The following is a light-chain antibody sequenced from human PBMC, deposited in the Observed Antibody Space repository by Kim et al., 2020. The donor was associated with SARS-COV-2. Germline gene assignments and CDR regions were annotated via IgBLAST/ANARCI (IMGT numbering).Light chain of an antibody. CDR3: QAWDSSTVV. CDR1: KLGDRF. J-gene: IGLJ2*01. V-gene: IGLV3-1*01. Sequence: SSELTQPPSVSVSPGQTASVTCSGDKLGDRFVCWYQQKPGQSPVLVIYRDSKRPSGIPERFSGSNSGNTATLTISGTQAMDEADYYCQAWDSSTVVFGGGTQLTVL. CDR2: RDS.